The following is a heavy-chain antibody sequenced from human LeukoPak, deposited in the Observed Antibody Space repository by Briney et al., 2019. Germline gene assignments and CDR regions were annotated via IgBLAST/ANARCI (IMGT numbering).Heavy chain of an antibody. Sequence: PSETLSLTCAVYGGSFSGYYWSWIRQPPGKGLEWIGEINHSGSTNYNPSLKSRVTISVDTSKNQFSLQLNSVTPEDAAVYYCARGPGGSRPVDYWGQGTLVTVSS. CDR2: INHSGST. J-gene: IGHJ4*02. CDR3: ARGPGGSRPVDY. CDR1: GGSFSGYY. D-gene: IGHD1-26*01. V-gene: IGHV4-34*01.